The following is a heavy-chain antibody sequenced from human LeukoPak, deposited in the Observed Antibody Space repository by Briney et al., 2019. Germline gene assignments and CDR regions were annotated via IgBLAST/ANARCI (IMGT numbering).Heavy chain of an antibody. V-gene: IGHV3-74*01. CDR3: ARDGRLLVMIHH. Sequence: GGSLRLSCAASGFTFSSYWMHWVRQAPGKGLVWVSRISSDGSTTSYADSVKGRFTISRDNAKNTLYLQMNSLRAEDTAVYYCARDGRLLVMIHHWGQGTLVTVSS. D-gene: IGHD3-16*01. CDR2: ISSDGSTT. J-gene: IGHJ5*02. CDR1: GFTFSSYW.